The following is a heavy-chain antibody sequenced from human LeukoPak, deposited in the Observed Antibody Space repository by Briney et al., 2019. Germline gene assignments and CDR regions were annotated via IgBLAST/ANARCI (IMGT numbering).Heavy chain of an antibody. CDR3: AKDQRYYDILTGYYLYYFDY. D-gene: IGHD3-9*01. J-gene: IGHJ4*02. Sequence: ASGFTXSNYVMSWVRQAPGKGLEWVSAISGSGGSTYYADSVKGRFTISRDNSKNTLYLQMNSLRAEDTAVYYCAKDQRYYDILTGYYLYYFDYWGQGTLVTVSS. V-gene: IGHV3-23*01. CDR2: ISGSGGST. CDR1: GFTXSNYV.